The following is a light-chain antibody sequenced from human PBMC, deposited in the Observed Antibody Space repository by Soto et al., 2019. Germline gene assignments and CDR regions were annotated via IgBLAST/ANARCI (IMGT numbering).Light chain of an antibody. V-gene: IGKV3-11*01. CDR3: QQRGDWPPIT. CDR2: DAS. CDR1: QSVSSY. J-gene: IGKJ5*01. Sequence: EIVLTQSPATLSLSPGERATLSCRASQSVSSYLAWYQHKPGQAPRLLIYDASNRASGIPARFSGSGSGTDFTLTISNLESEDFAVYYCQQRGDWPPITFGQGTRLEMK.